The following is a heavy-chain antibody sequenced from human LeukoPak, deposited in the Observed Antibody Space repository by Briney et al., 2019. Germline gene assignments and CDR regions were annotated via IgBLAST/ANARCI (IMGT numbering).Heavy chain of an antibody. CDR3: ASIGYSSGWQPFDY. CDR1: GFTFDDYA. Sequence: GGSLRLSCAASGFTFDDYAMHWVRQAPGKGLEWVSLISGDGGSTYYADSVKGRFTISRDNSKNPLYLQMNSLRTEDTALYYCASIGYSSGWQPFDYWGQGTLVTVSS. V-gene: IGHV3-43*02. D-gene: IGHD6-19*01. CDR2: ISGDGGST. J-gene: IGHJ4*02.